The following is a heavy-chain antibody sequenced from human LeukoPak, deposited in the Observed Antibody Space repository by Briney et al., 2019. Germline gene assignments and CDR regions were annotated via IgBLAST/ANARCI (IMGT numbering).Heavy chain of an antibody. Sequence: SETLSLTCTVSGGSIIGHYWSWIRQSPGRELEWIGYVHFSGTTSLNPSLKSRVTILVNTSKNQFSLRLTSMTAADTAVYFCAREQYLAYDVFGFWGRGTMVTVSS. J-gene: IGHJ3*01. V-gene: IGHV4-59*11. D-gene: IGHD2/OR15-2a*01. CDR2: VHFSGTT. CDR3: AREQYLAYDVFGF. CDR1: GGSIIGHY.